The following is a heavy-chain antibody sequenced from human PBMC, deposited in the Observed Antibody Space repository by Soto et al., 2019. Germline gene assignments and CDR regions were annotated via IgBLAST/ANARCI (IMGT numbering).Heavy chain of an antibody. CDR2: ISAYNGNT. CDR3: ARQEGYSSSLTTVYYYGMDV. J-gene: IGHJ6*02. CDR1: GYTFTSYG. D-gene: IGHD6-6*01. V-gene: IGHV1-18*01. Sequence: QVQLVQSGAEVKKPGASVKVSCKASGYTFTSYGISWVRQAPGQGLEWMGWISAYNGNTNYAQKLQGRVTMTTDTSTSTAYMELRSLRSDDTAVYYCARQEGYSSSLTTVYYYGMDVWGQGTTVTVSS.